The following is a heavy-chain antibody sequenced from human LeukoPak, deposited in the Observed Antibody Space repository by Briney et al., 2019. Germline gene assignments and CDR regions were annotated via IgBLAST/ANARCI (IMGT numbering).Heavy chain of an antibody. CDR3: AREYD. V-gene: IGHV3-7*01. CDR1: GFTFSNYW. CDR2: IKQDGSER. Sequence: GGSLRLSCAASGFTFSNYWMSWVRQAPGKGLEWVASIKQDGSERYYVDSVKGRFTISRDNGKNSLYLQMNSLRADDTSVYYCAREYDWGQGTLVTVSS. J-gene: IGHJ4*02.